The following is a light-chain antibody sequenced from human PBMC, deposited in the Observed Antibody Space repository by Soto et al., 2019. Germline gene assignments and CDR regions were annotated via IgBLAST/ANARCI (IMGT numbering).Light chain of an antibody. J-gene: IGLJ2*01. V-gene: IGLV2-8*01. CDR3: SSYAGANNVV. CDR1: NRDVGAYNY. Sequence: QSVLTQPPSASGSPGQSVTISCTGTNRDVGAYNYVSWYQQQPGKAPELMIYEVNKRPSGVPDRFSGSKSGNTASLTVSGLQAEEEADYYCSSYAGANNVVFGGGTKLTVL. CDR2: EVN.